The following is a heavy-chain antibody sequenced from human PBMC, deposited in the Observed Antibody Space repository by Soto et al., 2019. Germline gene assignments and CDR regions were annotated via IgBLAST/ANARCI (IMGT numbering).Heavy chain of an antibody. D-gene: IGHD4-17*01. CDR2: ISGSGGST. J-gene: IGHJ6*02. Sequence: PGGSLRLSCAASGFTFSSYAMGWVRQAPGKGLEWVSAISGSGGSTFYADSVKGRFTVSRDNSKNTVYLQMNSLRAEDTAVYYCAKSSGDYYYYYGMDVWGQGTTVTVSS. CDR1: GFTFSSYA. CDR3: AKSSGDYYYYYGMDV. V-gene: IGHV3-23*01.